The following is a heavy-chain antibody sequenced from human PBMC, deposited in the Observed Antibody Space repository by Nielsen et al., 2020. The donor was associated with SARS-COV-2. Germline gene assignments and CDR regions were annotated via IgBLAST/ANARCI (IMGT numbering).Heavy chain of an antibody. J-gene: IGHJ4*02. Sequence: GGSLRLSCEASGFTFSIYSMNWVRQAPGKGLEWVSFIDSSDNYKYYADSVKGRFTISRDSAKNLLYLQMNSLRDDDTAVYYCARDLYIVPTNYYFDYWGQGALVTVSS. CDR2: IDSSDNYK. D-gene: IGHD5-12*01. CDR3: ARDLYIVPTNYYFDY. CDR1: GFTFSIYS. V-gene: IGHV3-21*01.